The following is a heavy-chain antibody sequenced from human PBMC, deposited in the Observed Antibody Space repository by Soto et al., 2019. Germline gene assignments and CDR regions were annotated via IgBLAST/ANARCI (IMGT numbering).Heavy chain of an antibody. CDR3: TNSGWDYYYGMDV. J-gene: IGHJ6*02. Sequence: PSQTLSLPCAISGDSVSSNSAALNWIRQSPSRGLEWLGRTYYRSKWYNDYAVSVKSRITINPDTSKNQFSLQLNSVTPEDTAVYYCTNSGWDYYYGMDVWGQGTTVTVS. V-gene: IGHV6-1*01. CDR1: GDSVSSNSAA. CDR2: TYYRSKWYN. D-gene: IGHD6-19*01.